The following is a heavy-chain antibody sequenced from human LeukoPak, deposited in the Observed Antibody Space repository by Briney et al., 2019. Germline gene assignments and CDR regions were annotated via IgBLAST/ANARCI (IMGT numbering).Heavy chain of an antibody. CDR3: ARGSSSVYCSSTSCYKYNWFDL. D-gene: IGHD2-2*02. Sequence: GASVKVSCKASGYTFTGYYMHWVRQAPGQGLEWMGWINPNSGGTNYAQKFQGRVTMTRDTSISTAYMELSRLRSDDTAVYYCARGSSSVYCSSTSCYKYNWFDLWGQGTLVTVSS. CDR1: GYTFTGYY. J-gene: IGHJ5*02. CDR2: INPNSGGT. V-gene: IGHV1-2*02.